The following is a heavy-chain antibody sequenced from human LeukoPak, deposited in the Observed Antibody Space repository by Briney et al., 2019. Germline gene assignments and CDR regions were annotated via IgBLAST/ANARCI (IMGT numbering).Heavy chain of an antibody. CDR3: ARENYYDSSGYLIDY. Sequence: GGSLRLSCAASGFTFSSYGMSWVRQAPGKGLEWVSAISTGGGSTYYADSVKGRFTISRDNSKNTLYLQMNSLRAEDTAVYYCARENYYDSSGYLIDYWGQGTLVTVSS. D-gene: IGHD3-22*01. J-gene: IGHJ4*02. CDR2: ISTGGGST. CDR1: GFTFSSYG. V-gene: IGHV3-23*01.